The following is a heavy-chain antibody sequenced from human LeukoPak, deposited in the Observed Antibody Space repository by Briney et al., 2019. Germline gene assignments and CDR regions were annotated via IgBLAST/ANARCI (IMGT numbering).Heavy chain of an antibody. CDR1: GGSISSYY. V-gene: IGHV4-59*01. CDR3: ARILGGYCSSTSCYGKRFDP. J-gene: IGHJ5*02. CDR2: IYYSGST. D-gene: IGHD2-2*01. Sequence: SETLSLTCTVSGGSISSYYWSWIRQPPGKGLEWIGYIYYSGSTNYNPSLKSRVTISVDTSKNQFSLKLSSVTAADTAVYYCARILGGYCSSTSCYGKRFDPWGQGTLVTVSS.